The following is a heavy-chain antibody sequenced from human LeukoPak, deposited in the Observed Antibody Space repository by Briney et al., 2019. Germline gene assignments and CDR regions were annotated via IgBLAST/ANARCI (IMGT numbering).Heavy chain of an antibody. CDR2: IYTSGST. D-gene: IGHD6-13*01. J-gene: IGHJ4*02. CDR1: GGSISSGSYY. V-gene: IGHV4-61*02. Sequence: PSQTLSLTCTVSGGSISSGSYYWSWIRQPAGKGLEWIGRIYTSGSTNYNPSLKSRVTISVDTSKNQFSLKLSSVTAADTAVYYCAREREGSSWYGGYYFDYWGQGTLVTVSS. CDR3: AREREGSSWYGGYYFDY.